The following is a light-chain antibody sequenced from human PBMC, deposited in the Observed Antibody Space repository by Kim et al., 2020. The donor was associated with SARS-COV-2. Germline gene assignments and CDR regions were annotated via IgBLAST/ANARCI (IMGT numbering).Light chain of an antibody. J-gene: IGKJ2*01. CDR1: QSVSTY. Sequence: LSPGDRATLSGRASQSVSTYLAWYQQNPGQPPRLLIYDASNRATGIPARFSGSVSETVFTLTISSLEPEDFAVYYCQQRTNWLVTFGQGTKLEI. CDR2: DAS. V-gene: IGKV3-11*01. CDR3: QQRTNWLVT.